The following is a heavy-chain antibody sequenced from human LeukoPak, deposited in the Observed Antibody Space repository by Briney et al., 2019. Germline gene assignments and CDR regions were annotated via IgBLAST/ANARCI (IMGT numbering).Heavy chain of an antibody. Sequence: PGGSLRLSCAASGFTFSNYWMSRVRQPPGKGLEWVAHIKPDGSEKNYVDSVKGRFTLFRDDARNSVYLQMNSLRVEDTAVYYCARDSGSGGPWGQGTPVTVSS. D-gene: IGHD6-19*01. CDR2: IKPDGSEK. J-gene: IGHJ5*02. V-gene: IGHV3-7*01. CDR3: ARDSGSGGP. CDR1: GFTFSNYW.